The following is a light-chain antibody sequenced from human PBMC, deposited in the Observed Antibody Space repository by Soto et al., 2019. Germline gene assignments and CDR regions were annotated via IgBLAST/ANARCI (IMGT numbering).Light chain of an antibody. V-gene: IGKV1-5*01. Sequence: DIQTTQSPSTLSASVGDRVTITCRASQSISSWLAWYQQKPGKAPNLLIYDASSLKSGVPSRFSGSGSATEFTLTISSLQPDDSATYYCQQYNSYSNTFGQGTKLEIK. CDR1: QSISSW. J-gene: IGKJ2*01. CDR3: QQYNSYSNT. CDR2: DAS.